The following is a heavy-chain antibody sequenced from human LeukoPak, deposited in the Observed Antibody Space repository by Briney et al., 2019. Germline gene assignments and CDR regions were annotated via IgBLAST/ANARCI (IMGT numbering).Heavy chain of an antibody. D-gene: IGHD6-6*01. CDR2: MNPNSGNT. CDR3: ARSPAWRAARRRNNWFDP. J-gene: IGHJ5*02. V-gene: IGHV1-8*01. CDR1: GYTFTSYD. Sequence: ASVKVSCEASGYTFTSYDINWVRQATGQGLEWMGWMNPNSGNTGYAQKFQGRVTMTRNTSISTAYMELSSLRSDDTAVYYCARSPAWRAARRRNNWFDPWGQGTLVTVSS.